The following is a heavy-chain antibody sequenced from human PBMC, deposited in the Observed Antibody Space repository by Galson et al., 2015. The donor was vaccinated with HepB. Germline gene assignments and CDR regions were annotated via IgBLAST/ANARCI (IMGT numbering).Heavy chain of an antibody. CDR2: ISSSSSYI. CDR1: GFTFSSYS. V-gene: IGHV3-21*01. D-gene: IGHD3-22*01. J-gene: IGHJ3*02. Sequence: SLRLSCAASGFTFSSYSMNWVRQAPGKGLEWVSSISSSSSYIYYADSVKGRFTISRDNAKNSLYLQMNSLRAEDTAVYYCARPGYYYDSSGYPPDIWGQGTMVTVSS. CDR3: ARPGYYYDSSGYPPDI.